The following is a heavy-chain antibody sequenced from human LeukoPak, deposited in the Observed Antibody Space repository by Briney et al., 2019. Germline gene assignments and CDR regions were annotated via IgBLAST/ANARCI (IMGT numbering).Heavy chain of an antibody. Sequence: ASVKVSCKASGGTFSSYAISWVRQAPGQGLEWMGGIIPIFGTANYAQTFQGRVTITADESTSTAYMELSSLRSEDTAVYYCARVEYSGSYFGWFDPWGQGTLVTVSS. J-gene: IGHJ5*02. CDR1: GGTFSSYA. D-gene: IGHD1-26*01. CDR3: ARVEYSGSYFGWFDP. V-gene: IGHV1-69*13. CDR2: IIPIFGTA.